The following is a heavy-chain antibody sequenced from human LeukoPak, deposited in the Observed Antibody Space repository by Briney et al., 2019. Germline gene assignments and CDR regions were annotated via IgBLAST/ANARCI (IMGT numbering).Heavy chain of an antibody. Sequence: SETLSLTCAVYGGSFSGYYWSWIRQPPGKGLEWIGEINHSGSTNYNPSLKSRVTISVDTSKNQFSLKPSSVTAADTAVYYRARGGSGYALGVGSYYYYGMDVWGQGTTVTVSS. J-gene: IGHJ6*02. D-gene: IGHD5-12*01. CDR2: INHSGST. CDR3: ARGGSGYALGVGSYYYYGMDV. V-gene: IGHV4-34*01. CDR1: GGSFSGYY.